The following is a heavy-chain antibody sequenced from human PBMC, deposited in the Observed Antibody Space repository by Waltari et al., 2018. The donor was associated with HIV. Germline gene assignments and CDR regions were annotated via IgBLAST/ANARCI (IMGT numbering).Heavy chain of an antibody. D-gene: IGHD3-10*01. CDR2: INWNGDST. Sequence: EVQLVESGGGVVRPGGSLRLSCAASGLTFADYGLSWVRQGPGKGLVWVSGINWNGDSTDYADSVKGRFTISRDDAKNSLYLQMNSLRAEDTALYYCAREFRTMLRGVIFAFDIWGQGTMVTVSS. J-gene: IGHJ3*02. CDR1: GLTFADYG. CDR3: AREFRTMLRGVIFAFDI. V-gene: IGHV3-20*04.